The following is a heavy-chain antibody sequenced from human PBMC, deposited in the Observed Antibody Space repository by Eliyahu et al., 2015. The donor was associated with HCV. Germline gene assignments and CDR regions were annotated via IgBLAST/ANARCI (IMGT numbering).Heavy chain of an antibody. D-gene: IGHD1-14*01. CDR2: ISSSSSYI. V-gene: IGHV3-21*01. CDR1: GFTFSSYS. J-gene: IGHJ4*02. Sequence: EVQLVESGGGLVKPGGSLXLSCXASGFTFSSYSTKWVRQAPGKGLEWVSSISSSSSYIYYADSVKGRFTISRDNAKNSLYLQMNSLRAEDTAVYYCARLYTGADYWGQGTLVTVSS. CDR3: ARLYTGADY.